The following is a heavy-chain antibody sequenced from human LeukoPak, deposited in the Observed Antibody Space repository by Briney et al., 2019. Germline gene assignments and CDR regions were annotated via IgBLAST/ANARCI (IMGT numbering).Heavy chain of an antibody. V-gene: IGHV4-39*01. D-gene: IGHD6-19*01. CDR2: IYYSGST. CDR3: ARHVRAVAGPPAGQIDY. J-gene: IGHJ4*02. CDR1: GGSISSSSYY. Sequence: SETLSLTCTVSGGSISSSSYYWGWIRQPPGKGLEWIGSIYYSGSTYYNPSLQSRVTISVDTSKNQFSLKLSSVTAADTAVYYCARHVRAVAGPPAGQIDYWGQGTLVTVSS.